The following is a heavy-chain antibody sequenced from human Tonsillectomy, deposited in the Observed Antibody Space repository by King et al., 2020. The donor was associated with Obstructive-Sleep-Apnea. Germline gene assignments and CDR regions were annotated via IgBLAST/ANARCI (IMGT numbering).Heavy chain of an antibody. J-gene: IGHJ4*02. D-gene: IGHD4-17*01. CDR3: VIHYGDLPFDY. Sequence: VQLVESGGGLVKPGGSLRLSCAASGFTFSSYSMNWVRQAPGKGLECVSSISSSSSYIYYADSVKGRFTISRDNAKNSLYLQMNSLRAEDTAVYYCVIHYGDLPFDYWGQGTLVTVSS. CDR1: GFTFSSYS. CDR2: ISSSSSYI. V-gene: IGHV3-21*01.